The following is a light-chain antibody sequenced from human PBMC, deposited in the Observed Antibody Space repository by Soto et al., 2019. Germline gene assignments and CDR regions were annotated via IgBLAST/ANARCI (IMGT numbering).Light chain of an antibody. Sequence: DIVMTQSPDSLAVSLGERATINCKSSQSVLYSSNNKNYLAWYQKKPGQPPKLLIYWASTRKSGVPDRFSGSGSGTDFTRTISSLQAEDVAVYYCQQYYSIPYFGPGTKVDIK. J-gene: IGKJ3*01. CDR2: WAS. CDR1: QSVLYSSNNKNY. V-gene: IGKV4-1*01. CDR3: QQYYSIPY.